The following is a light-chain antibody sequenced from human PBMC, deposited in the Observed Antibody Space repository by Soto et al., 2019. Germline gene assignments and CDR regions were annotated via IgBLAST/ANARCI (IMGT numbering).Light chain of an antibody. V-gene: IGKV1-12*01. J-gene: IGKJ5*01. CDR3: QQANSFLPIT. CDR2: AAS. Sequence: DIHLNQSPSTLSASVGDRVTIRCRVSQGISRWLAWYQQKPGKPPKRLIYAASSLQSGVPSRFRGSGSCTDYFLIIISLEDKDYSNYYCQQANSFLPITFGHGTRLEIK. CDR1: QGISRW.